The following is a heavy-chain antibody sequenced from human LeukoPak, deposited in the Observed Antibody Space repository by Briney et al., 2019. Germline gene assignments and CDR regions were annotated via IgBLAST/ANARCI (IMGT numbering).Heavy chain of an antibody. CDR3: AKGGAPYYFDY. J-gene: IGHJ4*02. CDR2: ISGSGGST. CDR1: GFTFDDYA. Sequence: GGSLRLSCAASGFTFDDYAMHWVRQAPGKGLEWVSGISGSGGSTYYADSVRGRFTISRDNSKNTLYLQMNSLRAEDTAVYYCAKGGAPYYFDYWGQGTLVTVSS. D-gene: IGHD3-10*01. V-gene: IGHV3-23*01.